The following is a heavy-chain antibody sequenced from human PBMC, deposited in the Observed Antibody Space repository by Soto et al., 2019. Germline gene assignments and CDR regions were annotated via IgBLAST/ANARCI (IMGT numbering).Heavy chain of an antibody. V-gene: IGHV1-46*01. CDR3: ARDLAAGEL. Sequence: QVQLVQSGAEVTKPGASVKLSCRTSGYTFTHYYIHWVRQAPGQGLELLEIINPASGSTNFSQDFQGRLDFTMDTSTTTVYWELGGLSAEDTVIFYCARDLAAGELWCQGTLLSVSS. CDR1: GYTFTHYY. D-gene: IGHD6-13*01. J-gene: IGHJ4*02. CDR2: INPASGST.